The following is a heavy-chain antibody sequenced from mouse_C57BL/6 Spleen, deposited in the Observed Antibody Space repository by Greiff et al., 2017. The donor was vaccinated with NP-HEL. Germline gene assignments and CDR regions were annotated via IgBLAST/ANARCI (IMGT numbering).Heavy chain of an antibody. J-gene: IGHJ3*01. Sequence: VKLMESGAELVRPGASVTLSCKASGYTFPDYEMHWVKQTPLLGWEWIGAIDPETGGTAYNQKFKGKAILTADKSSSTAYMELRSLTSEDSAVYYCTRSSGTWFAYWGQGTLVTVSA. CDR2: IDPETGGT. CDR1: GYTFPDYE. D-gene: IGHD4-1*01. CDR3: TRSSGTWFAY. V-gene: IGHV1-15*01.